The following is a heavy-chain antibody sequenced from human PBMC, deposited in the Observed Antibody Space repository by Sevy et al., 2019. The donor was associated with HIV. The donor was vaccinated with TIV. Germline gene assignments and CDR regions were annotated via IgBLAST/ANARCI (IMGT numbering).Heavy chain of an antibody. Sequence: GGSLRLSCVASGFTFRSYTMKWVRQAPGKGLECVSSISSSGSYIYYADSVKGRFTISRDDAKNSLYRQMNTLRAEDAALYYCARVRPYDTRDFDYWGQGTLVTVSS. CDR3: ARVRPYDTRDFDY. V-gene: IGHV3-21*01. J-gene: IGHJ4*02. D-gene: IGHD3-22*01. CDR1: GFTFRSYT. CDR2: ISSSGSYI.